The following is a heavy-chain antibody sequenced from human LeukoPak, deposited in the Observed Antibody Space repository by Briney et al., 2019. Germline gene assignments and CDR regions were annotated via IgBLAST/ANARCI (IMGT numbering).Heavy chain of an antibody. V-gene: IGHV4-39*07. D-gene: IGHD2-15*01. CDR2: IYYSGST. CDR3: ARDPSVIVVVVAATPGYYFDY. CDR1: GGSISSSSYY. J-gene: IGHJ4*02. Sequence: SETLSLTCTVSGGSISSSSYYWGWIRQPPGKGLEWIGSIYYSGSTYYNPSLKSRVTISVDTSKTQFSLKLSSVTAADTAVYYCARDPSVIVVVVAATPGYYFDYWGQGTLVTVSS.